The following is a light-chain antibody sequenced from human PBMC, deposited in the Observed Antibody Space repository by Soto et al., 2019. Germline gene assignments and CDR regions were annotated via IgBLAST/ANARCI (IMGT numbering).Light chain of an antibody. CDR2: SNN. J-gene: IGLJ3*02. V-gene: IGLV1-44*01. CDR3: AACDDSLNGWV. Sequence: QSVLTQPPSASGTPGQRVTISCSGSSSNIGSNTVNWYQQLPGTAPKFLIYSNNQRPSGVPDRISGSKSGTAASLAISGLQPDDQADYYCAACDDSLNGWVFGAGTTLTV. CDR1: SSNIGSNT.